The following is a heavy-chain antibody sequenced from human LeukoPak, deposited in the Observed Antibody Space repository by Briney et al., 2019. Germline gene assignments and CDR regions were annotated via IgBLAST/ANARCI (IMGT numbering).Heavy chain of an antibody. CDR1: GFTFSSYA. Sequence: TGGSLRLSCAASGFTFSSYAMSWVRQAPGKGLEWVSAISGSGGSTYYADSVKGRFTISRGNSKNTLYLQMNSLRAEDTAVYYCARDWGYDILTGPLRGNWFDPWGQGTLVTVSS. CDR3: ARDWGYDILTGPLRGNWFDP. V-gene: IGHV3-23*01. J-gene: IGHJ5*02. D-gene: IGHD3-9*01. CDR2: ISGSGGST.